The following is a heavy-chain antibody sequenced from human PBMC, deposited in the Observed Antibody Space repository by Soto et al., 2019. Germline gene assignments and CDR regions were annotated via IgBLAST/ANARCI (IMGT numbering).Heavy chain of an antibody. CDR3: ARDLLYDSSGCILGY. J-gene: IGHJ4*02. Sequence: GASVKVSCKASGYTFTSYGISWVRQAPGQGLEWMGWISAYNGNTNYAQKLQGRVTMTTDTSTSTAYMELRSLRSDDTAVYYCARDLLYDSSGCILGYWGQGTLVTVS. CDR2: ISAYNGNT. V-gene: IGHV1-18*01. CDR1: GYTFTSYG. D-gene: IGHD3-22*01.